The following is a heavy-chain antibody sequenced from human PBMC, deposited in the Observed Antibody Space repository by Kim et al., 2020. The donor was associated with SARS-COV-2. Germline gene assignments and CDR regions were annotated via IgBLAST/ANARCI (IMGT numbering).Heavy chain of an antibody. Sequence: GGSLRLSCTASGFTFNTYSMNWVRQAPGKGLQWISYITSSGSSIYYAGSVKGRFSISRDNAKNSLYLQMNSLRDEDTAVYYCARDPGFSTSYHFDYWGQGILVTVSS. CDR1: GFTFNTYS. CDR3: ARDPGFSTSYHFDY. CDR2: ITSSGSSI. J-gene: IGHJ4*02. D-gene: IGHD2-2*01. V-gene: IGHV3-48*02.